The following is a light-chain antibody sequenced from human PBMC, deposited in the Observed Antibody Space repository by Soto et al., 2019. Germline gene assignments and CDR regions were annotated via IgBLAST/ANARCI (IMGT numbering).Light chain of an antibody. CDR1: QSVLYSSNNKNY. Sequence: DIVMTQSPDSLAVSLGERATINCKSSQSVLYSSNNKNYLAWYQQKPGQPPKLHIYWASTRESGVPDRFSGSGSGTDFTLTISSLQAEDVAVYFCQQYYSPWTFGQGTKVEIK. J-gene: IGKJ1*01. V-gene: IGKV4-1*01. CDR3: QQYYSPWT. CDR2: WAS.